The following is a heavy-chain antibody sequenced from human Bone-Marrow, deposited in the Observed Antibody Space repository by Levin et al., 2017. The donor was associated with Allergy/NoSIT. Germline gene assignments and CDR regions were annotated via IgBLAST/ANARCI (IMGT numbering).Heavy chain of an antibody. CDR3: TRESRSGSSWYYFDL. Sequence: NASETLSLTCAVRGVSFTSEYWSWIRQSPGKGLEWLGEINHSGVTKYNPALQGRITISVDTSKNHFSLNLTSVTAADTAVYFFTRESRSGSSWYYFDLWGQGTLVTVSS. V-gene: IGHV4-34*01. J-gene: IGHJ4*02. D-gene: IGHD6-13*01. CDR2: INHSGVT. CDR1: GVSFTSEY.